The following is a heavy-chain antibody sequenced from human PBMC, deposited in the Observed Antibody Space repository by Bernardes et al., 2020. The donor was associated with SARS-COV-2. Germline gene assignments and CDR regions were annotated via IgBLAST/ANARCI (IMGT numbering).Heavy chain of an antibody. Sequence: ASVKVSCKASGYTLSDYYMHWVRQAPGQGLEWMGWINPHSGGTNYAQKFQGRVTVTRDTSISTAYMELSRLRSDDTAIYYCATSFSSSFNAFDIWGQGTMVAVSS. D-gene: IGHD6-13*01. CDR3: ATSFSSSFNAFDI. J-gene: IGHJ3*02. CDR2: INPHSGGT. CDR1: GYTLSDYY. V-gene: IGHV1-2*02.